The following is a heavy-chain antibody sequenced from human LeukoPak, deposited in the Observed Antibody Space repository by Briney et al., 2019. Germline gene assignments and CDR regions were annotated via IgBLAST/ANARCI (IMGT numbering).Heavy chain of an antibody. Sequence: GGSLRLSCAASGFTFSSYGMHWVRQAPGKGLEWVAAISWDGNNKYYADSVKGRFTISRDNSKNTLYLQMNSLRAEDTAVYYCAKDFGSGWYFFDYWGQGTLVPVSS. D-gene: IGHD6-19*01. V-gene: IGHV3-30*18. CDR1: GFTFSSYG. CDR3: AKDFGSGWYFFDY. CDR2: ISWDGNNK. J-gene: IGHJ4*02.